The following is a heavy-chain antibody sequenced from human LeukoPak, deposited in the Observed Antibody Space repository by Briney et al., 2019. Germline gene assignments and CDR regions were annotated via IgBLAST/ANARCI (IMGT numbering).Heavy chain of an antibody. Sequence: GGSLRLSCAASGSTFSSYVMSWVRQSPGKGLEWVSAISGGGGSTYYADSVRGRFTFSRDTSKNTLYLQMNSLRAEDKAVYYCAKLYNDYGDENFDYWGQGTLVTVSS. D-gene: IGHD4-17*01. V-gene: IGHV3-23*01. CDR2: ISGGGGST. J-gene: IGHJ4*02. CDR3: AKLYNDYGDENFDY. CDR1: GSTFSSYV.